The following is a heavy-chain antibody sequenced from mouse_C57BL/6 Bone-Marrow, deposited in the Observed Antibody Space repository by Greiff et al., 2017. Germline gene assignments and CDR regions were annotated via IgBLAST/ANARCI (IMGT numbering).Heavy chain of an antibody. Sequence: QVQLQQSGAELVKPGASVKMSCKASGYTFTSYWITWVKQRPGQGLEWIGDIYPTSGRTNYNEKFKSKAILTVDTSSNTAYTQLSSLTSEDSAVFYCARSGPLGRSFDYWGQGTTLTVSS. CDR2: IYPTSGRT. V-gene: IGHV1-55*01. J-gene: IGHJ2*01. CDR3: ARSGPLGRSFDY. CDR1: GYTFTSYW. D-gene: IGHD4-1*01.